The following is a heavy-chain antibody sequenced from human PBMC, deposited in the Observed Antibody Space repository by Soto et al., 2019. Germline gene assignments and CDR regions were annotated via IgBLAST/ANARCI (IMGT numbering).Heavy chain of an antibody. Sequence: EVQLVESGGGLVQPGGSLRLSCAASGFTFSSYWMHWVRQAPGKGLVWVSRINSDGSSTSYADSVKGRFTISRDNAKNTLYLQRNSLRDEDTAVYYCARERGGRDTVFGVVVPSDYMDVWGKGTTVTVSS. CDR3: ARERGGRDTVFGVVVPSDYMDV. J-gene: IGHJ6*03. CDR2: INSDGSST. V-gene: IGHV3-74*01. CDR1: GFTFSSYW. D-gene: IGHD3-3*01.